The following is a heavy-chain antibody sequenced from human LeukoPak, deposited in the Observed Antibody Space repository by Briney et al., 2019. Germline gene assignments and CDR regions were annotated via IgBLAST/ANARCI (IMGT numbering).Heavy chain of an antibody. D-gene: IGHD6-13*01. J-gene: IGHJ4*02. CDR1: GGSFSGYY. CDR2: INHSGST. CDR3: ARARGLAAALFDY. V-gene: IGHV4-34*01. Sequence: SETLSLTCAVYGGSFSGYYWSWIRQPPGKGLEWIGEINHSGSTNYNPSLKSRVTISVDTSKNQFSLKLSSVTAADTAVYYCARARGLAAALFDYWGQGTLVTVSS.